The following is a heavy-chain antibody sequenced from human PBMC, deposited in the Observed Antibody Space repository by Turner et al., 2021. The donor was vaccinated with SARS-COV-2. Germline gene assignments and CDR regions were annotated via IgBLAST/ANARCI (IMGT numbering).Heavy chain of an antibody. CDR1: GFTFSSYG. Sequence: QVQLVESGGGVVQPGRSLRLSCAASGFTFSSYGMHWVRQAPGKGLEWVAVISYDGSDKYYADSVKGRFTISRDNSKNTLYLQMNSLRAEDTAVYYCARDGSGYYDSSGLLDYWGQGTLVTVSS. CDR3: ARDGSGYYDSSGLLDY. V-gene: IGHV3-30*03. D-gene: IGHD3-22*01. CDR2: ISYDGSDK. J-gene: IGHJ4*02.